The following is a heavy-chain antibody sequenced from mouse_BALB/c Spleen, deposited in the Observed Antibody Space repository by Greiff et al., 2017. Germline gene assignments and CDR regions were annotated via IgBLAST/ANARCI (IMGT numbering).Heavy chain of an antibody. CDR3: ARHGFFDY. CDR2: INPGSGGT. CDR1: GYAFTNYL. V-gene: IGHV1-54*01. D-gene: IGHD1-1*01. Sequence: VQLQQSGAELVRPGTSVKVSCKASGYAFTNYLIEWVKQRPGQGLEWIGVINPGSGGTNYNEKFKGKATLTADKSSSTAYMQLSSLTSDDSAVYFCARHGFFDYWGQGTTLTVSS. J-gene: IGHJ2*01.